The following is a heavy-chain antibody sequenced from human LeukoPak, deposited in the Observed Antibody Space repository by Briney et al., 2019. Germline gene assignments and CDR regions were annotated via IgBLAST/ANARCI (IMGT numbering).Heavy chain of an antibody. Sequence: SETLPLTCAVYGGSFSGYYWSWIRQPPGKGLEWIGEINHSGSTNNNPSLKSRVTISVDTSKNQFSLKLSSVTAADTAVYYCARAGGELSPLDYFDYWGQGTLVTVSS. CDR1: GGSFSGYY. V-gene: IGHV4-34*01. CDR3: ARAGGELSPLDYFDY. D-gene: IGHD3-16*02. J-gene: IGHJ4*02. CDR2: INHSGST.